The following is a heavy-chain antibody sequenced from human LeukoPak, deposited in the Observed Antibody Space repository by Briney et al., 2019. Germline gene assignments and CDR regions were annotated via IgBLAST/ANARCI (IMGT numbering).Heavy chain of an antibody. V-gene: IGHV4-30-4*07. Sequence: PSETLSLTCAVSGGSISSGDYSWSWIRQPPGKGLEWIGYMYYSGSTYSNLSLKSRVTISVDTSKNQFSLKLSSVTAADTAVYYCARGDSSSWNNWFDPWGQGTLVTVSS. D-gene: IGHD6-13*01. J-gene: IGHJ5*02. CDR3: ARGDSSSWNNWFDP. CDR2: MYYSGST. CDR1: GGSISSGDYS.